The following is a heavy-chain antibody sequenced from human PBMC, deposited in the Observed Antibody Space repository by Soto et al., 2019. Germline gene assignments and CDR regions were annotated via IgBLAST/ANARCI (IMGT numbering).Heavy chain of an antibody. CDR2: IYYSGST. CDR3: ARLTYYYGSGSYRPYYFDY. CDR1: GGSISSSSYY. D-gene: IGHD3-10*01. V-gene: IGHV4-39*01. Sequence: SETLSLTCTVSGGSISSSSYYWGWIRQPPGKGLEWIGSIYYSGSTYYNPSLKSRVTISVDTSKNQFSLKLSSVTAADTAVYYCARLTYYYGSGSYRPYYFDYWGQGTLVTVSS. J-gene: IGHJ4*02.